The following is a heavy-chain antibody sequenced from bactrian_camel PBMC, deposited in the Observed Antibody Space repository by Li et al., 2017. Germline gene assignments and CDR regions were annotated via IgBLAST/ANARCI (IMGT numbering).Heavy chain of an antibody. CDR2: IYSRDPYP. Sequence: VQLVESGGGSVQAGGSLTLACSASGYTYSSTCMGWFRQVPGEEREAVATIYSRDPYPAYADSVKGRFTISRDNAKNTLYLQMNSLKPEDTAMYYCAKGPRDAYGPTGFGYWGQGTQVTVS. CDR3: AKGPRDAYGPTGFGY. J-gene: IGHJ6*01. CDR1: GYTYSSTC. V-gene: IGHV3S31*01. D-gene: IGHD5*01.